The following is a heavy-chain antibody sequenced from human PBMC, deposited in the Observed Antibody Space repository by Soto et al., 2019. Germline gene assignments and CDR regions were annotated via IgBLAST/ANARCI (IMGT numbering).Heavy chain of an antibody. CDR3: TKARFYFDSSPYDS. Sequence: PGGSLRLSCAASGFTFEDYALHWVRQSSGKGPEWVSLISADGSDPYYADSVKGRFTISRDNRKDSLYFQMNSLRPEDSAIYYCTKARFYFDSSPYDSWGQGTLVTVPQ. CDR2: ISADGSDP. D-gene: IGHD3-22*01. V-gene: IGHV3-43D*03. J-gene: IGHJ4*02. CDR1: GFTFEDYA.